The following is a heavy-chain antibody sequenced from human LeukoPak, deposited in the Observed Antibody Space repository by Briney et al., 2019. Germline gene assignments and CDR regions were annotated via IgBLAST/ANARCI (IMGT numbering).Heavy chain of an antibody. CDR3: TRRAYTSDAGD. D-gene: IGHD3-16*01. CDR2: IYPGDSDT. Sequence: GESLKISCQGSGYTFANYWIAWVRQVPGKGLEWMGIIYPGDSDTRYSPSFQGQVTISADKAINTAYLQWSSLKASDTAMYYCTRRAYTSDAGDWGQGTLVTVSS. J-gene: IGHJ4*02. CDR1: GYTFANYW. V-gene: IGHV5-51*01.